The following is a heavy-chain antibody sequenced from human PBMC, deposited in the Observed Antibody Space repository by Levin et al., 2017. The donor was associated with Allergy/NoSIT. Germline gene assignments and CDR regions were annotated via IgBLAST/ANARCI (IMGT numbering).Heavy chain of an antibody. CDR2: MYYSGST. CDR3: ATGGYYYYYFDY. J-gene: IGHJ4*02. D-gene: IGHD3-22*01. Sequence: PSETLSLTCTVSGGSISNYYWSWIRQPPGKGLEWIGYMYYSGSTDYNPSLKSRVTISIDTSKTQFSLKLSSVTASDTAVYYCATGGYYYYYFDYWGQGTLVTVSS. V-gene: IGHV4-59*01. CDR1: GGSISNYY.